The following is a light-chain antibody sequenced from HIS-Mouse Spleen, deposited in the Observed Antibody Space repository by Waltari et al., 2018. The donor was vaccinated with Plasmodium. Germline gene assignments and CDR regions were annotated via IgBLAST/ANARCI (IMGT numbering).Light chain of an antibody. V-gene: IGKV1-9*01. Sequence: TQSPSFLSASVGARVTITCRASQGISSYLAWYQQKPGKAPKLLIYAASTLQSGVPSRFSGSGSGTEFTLTISSLQPEDFATYYCQQLNSYPIFTFGPGTKVDIK. CDR2: AAS. CDR1: QGISSY. J-gene: IGKJ3*01. CDR3: QQLNSYPIFT.